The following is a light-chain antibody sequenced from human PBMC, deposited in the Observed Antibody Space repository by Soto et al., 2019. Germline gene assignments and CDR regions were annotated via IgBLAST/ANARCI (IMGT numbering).Light chain of an antibody. J-gene: IGLJ2*01. CDR2: DVT. CDR3: TSYTSSSTYVI. V-gene: IGLV2-14*01. Sequence: QSVLSQSASVSGSPGQSITISCTGTSSDVGGYNYVSWYQQYPGKAPKLMIYDVTYRPSGVSNRFSGSKSGNTASLTISGLQAEDEADYYCTSYTSSSTYVIFGAGTKLTVL. CDR1: SSDVGGYNY.